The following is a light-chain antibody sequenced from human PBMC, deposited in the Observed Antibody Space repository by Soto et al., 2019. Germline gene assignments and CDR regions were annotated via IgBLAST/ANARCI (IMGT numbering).Light chain of an antibody. J-gene: IGKJ1*01. Sequence: DIVLTQSPDTLSLSPGNRATLSCRASQSVSSNLAWYQQKPGQAPRLLIYGASSRATGIPDRLSGSGSGTDFTLTISRLEPEDFAVYFCQLYGSSRWTFGQGTKVDIK. CDR3: QLYGSSRWT. CDR2: GAS. V-gene: IGKV3-20*01. CDR1: QSVSSN.